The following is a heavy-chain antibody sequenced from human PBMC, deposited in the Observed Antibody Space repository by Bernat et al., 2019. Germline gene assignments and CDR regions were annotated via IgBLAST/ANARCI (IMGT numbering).Heavy chain of an antibody. V-gene: IGHV3-30*03. CDR3: ARAPSGVRSGSYYGWFDP. D-gene: IGHD3-10*01. Sequence: QVQLVESGGGVVQPGRSLRLSCTASGFTFSNYGIHWVRQAPGKGLEWVAIISYDGSYKYYADSVKGRFTISRDNSKNTLYLQMNSLRAEDTAVYYCARAPSGVRSGSYYGWFDPWGQGTLVTVSS. J-gene: IGHJ5*02. CDR2: ISYDGSYK. CDR1: GFTFSNYG.